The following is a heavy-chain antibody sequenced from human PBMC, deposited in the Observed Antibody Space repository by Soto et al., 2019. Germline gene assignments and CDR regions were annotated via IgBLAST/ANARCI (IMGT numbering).Heavy chain of an antibody. CDR1: GFTFSNFA. J-gene: IGHJ4*02. D-gene: IGHD1-26*01. CDR2: VGGST. V-gene: IGHV3-23*01. Sequence: PGGSLRLSCAASGFTFSNFAMSWARQAPGKGLEWVSGVGGSTYYADSVKGRFTISRDNSKNTLYLQMNSLRAEDTAVYYCAIGSYLDYWGQGTLVTVSS. CDR3: AIGSYLDY.